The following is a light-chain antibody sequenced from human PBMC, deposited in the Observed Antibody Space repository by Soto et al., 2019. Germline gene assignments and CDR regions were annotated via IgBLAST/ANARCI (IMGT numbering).Light chain of an antibody. CDR1: SGHTSYS. J-gene: IGLJ2*01. CDR2: VKSDGSQ. Sequence: QPVLTQSPSASASLGASVRLTCALSSGHTSYSIAWHQQQPEKGPRFLMRVKSDGSQTKGDGIPDRFSGSSSGPERYLTISSLRSEDEADYFCQTWGTGIVVFGGGTKLTVL. V-gene: IGLV4-69*01. CDR3: QTWGTGIVV.